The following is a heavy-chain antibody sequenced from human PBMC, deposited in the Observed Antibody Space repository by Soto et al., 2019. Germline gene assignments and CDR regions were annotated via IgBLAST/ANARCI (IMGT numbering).Heavy chain of an antibody. Sequence: QLQLQESGPGLVKPSETLSLTCTVSGGSISSSSYYWGWIRQPPGKGLEWIGSIYYSGSTYYNPSLKSRVTISVDTSKNQFSLKLSSVTAADTAVYYCARHLTTLQDYFDYWGQGTLVTVSS. CDR3: ARHLTTLQDYFDY. J-gene: IGHJ4*02. CDR2: IYYSGST. V-gene: IGHV4-39*01. CDR1: GGSISSSSYY. D-gene: IGHD1-1*01.